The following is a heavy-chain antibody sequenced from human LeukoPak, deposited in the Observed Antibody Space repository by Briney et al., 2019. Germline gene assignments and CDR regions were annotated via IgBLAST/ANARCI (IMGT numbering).Heavy chain of an antibody. V-gene: IGHV3-48*04. CDR1: GFTFSSYS. J-gene: IGHJ4*02. CDR3: ARVYSSPPDY. Sequence: GGSLRLSCAASGFTFSSYSMNWVRQAPGKGLEWVSYISSSGSTIYYADSVKGRFTISRDNAKNSLFLQMNSLRAEDTAVYYCARVYSSPPDYWGQGTLVTVSS. D-gene: IGHD6-13*01. CDR2: ISSSGSTI.